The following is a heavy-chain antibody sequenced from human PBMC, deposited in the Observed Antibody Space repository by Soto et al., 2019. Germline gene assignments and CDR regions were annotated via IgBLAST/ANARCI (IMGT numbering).Heavy chain of an antibody. CDR2: IIPIFGTA. Sequence: ASVKVSCKASGGTFSSYAISWVRQAPGQGLEWMGGIIPIFGTANYAQKFQGRVTITADESTSTAYMELSSLRSEDTAVYYCARDRWGAVDRYYGMDVWGQGTTVTVSS. J-gene: IGHJ6*02. D-gene: IGHD5-12*01. CDR3: ARDRWGAVDRYYGMDV. V-gene: IGHV1-69*13. CDR1: GGTFSSYA.